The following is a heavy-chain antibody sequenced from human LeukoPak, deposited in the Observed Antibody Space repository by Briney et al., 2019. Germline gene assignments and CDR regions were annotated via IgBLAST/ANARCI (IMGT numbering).Heavy chain of an antibody. J-gene: IGHJ3*02. CDR1: GGSISSGGYY. V-gene: IGHV4-31*03. CDR2: IYYSGST. D-gene: IGHD4-17*01. CDR3: AREVYGDYVRRAFDI. Sequence: PSETLSLTCTVSGGSISSGGYYWSWIRQHPGKGLEWIGYIYYSGSTYYNPSLKSRVTISVDTSKNQFSLKLSSVTAADTAVYYCAREVYGDYVRRAFDIWGQGTMVTVSS.